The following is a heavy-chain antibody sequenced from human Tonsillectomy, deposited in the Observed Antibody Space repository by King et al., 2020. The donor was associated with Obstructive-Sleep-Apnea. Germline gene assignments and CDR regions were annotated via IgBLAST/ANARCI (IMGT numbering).Heavy chain of an antibody. Sequence: LQLVQSGAEVKKPGSSVKVSCKASGGTLSSYAISWVRQAPGQGLEWMGGIIPIFGTTNYAQKFQGRVTITADESTSTAYMELSSLRSEDTALYYCARAKCGGDCHSGYYYVMDVWGQGTAVTVSS. D-gene: IGHD2-21*02. CDR2: IIPIFGTT. V-gene: IGHV1-69*01. J-gene: IGHJ6*02. CDR1: GGTLSSYA. CDR3: ARAKCGGDCHSGYYYVMDV.